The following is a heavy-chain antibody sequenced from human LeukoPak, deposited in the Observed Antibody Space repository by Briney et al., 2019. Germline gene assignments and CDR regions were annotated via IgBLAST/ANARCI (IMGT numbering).Heavy chain of an antibody. Sequence: PGGSLRLSCAASGFTFSSYAMSWVRQAPGKGLEWVGRIKSKTDGGTTDYAAPVKGRFTISRDDSKNTLYLQMNSLKTEDTAVYYCTTVRYGSGSAPFDYWGQGTLVTVSS. D-gene: IGHD3-10*01. J-gene: IGHJ4*02. CDR1: GFTFSSYA. CDR2: IKSKTDGGTT. V-gene: IGHV3-15*01. CDR3: TTVRYGSGSAPFDY.